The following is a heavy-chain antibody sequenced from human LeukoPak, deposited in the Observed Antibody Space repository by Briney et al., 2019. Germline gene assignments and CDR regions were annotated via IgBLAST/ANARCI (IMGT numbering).Heavy chain of an antibody. CDR3: ARGNDDY. Sequence: QVLEWTGWMNPNSGNTGYAQKFQGRVTMTRNTSISTAYMELSSLRSEDTAVYYCARGNDDYWGQGTLVTVSS. V-gene: IGHV1-8*01. J-gene: IGHJ4*02. CDR2: MNPNSGNT.